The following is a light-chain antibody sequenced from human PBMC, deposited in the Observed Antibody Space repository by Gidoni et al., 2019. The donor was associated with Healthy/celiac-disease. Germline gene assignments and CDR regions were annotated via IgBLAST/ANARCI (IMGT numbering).Light chain of an antibody. Sequence: QSALTQPASVSGSPGQSITISCTGTSSDVGSYNLVSWYQQHPGKAPKLMIYEVSNRPSGVSNRFSGSKSGNTASLTISGLQAEDEADYYCCSYAGSSTSFGTGTKVTVL. V-gene: IGLV2-23*02. CDR3: CSYAGSSTS. J-gene: IGLJ1*01. CDR2: EVS. CDR1: SSDVGSYNL.